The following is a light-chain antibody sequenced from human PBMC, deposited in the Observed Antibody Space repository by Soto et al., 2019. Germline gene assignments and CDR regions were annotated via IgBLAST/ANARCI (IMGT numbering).Light chain of an antibody. CDR3: HEYNTWPWT. Sequence: ETVLTQSPATLSVSPGERVTLSCRASQSLNSNLAWYQQKLGQATRVLIYSASTRAPGVPARFSGSGSGTEFILTITSLQSEDFGLYYCHEYNTWPWTFGQGTRVEIK. CDR2: SAS. J-gene: IGKJ1*01. CDR1: QSLNSN. V-gene: IGKV3-15*01.